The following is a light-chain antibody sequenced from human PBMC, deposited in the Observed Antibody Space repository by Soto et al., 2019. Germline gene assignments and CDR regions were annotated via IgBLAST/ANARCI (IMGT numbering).Light chain of an antibody. J-gene: IGKJ5*01. Sequence: DIQMTQSPSFLSASVGDRVTITCRASQSIGKHLNLYQQKPGKAPKFLIYGASTLQSGVPSRFTGSGSGTDFTLTVNSLQAEDFAIYYCQQSYSSPTTFGQGTRLEIK. CDR2: GAS. V-gene: IGKV1-39*01. CDR1: QSIGKH. CDR3: QQSYSSPTT.